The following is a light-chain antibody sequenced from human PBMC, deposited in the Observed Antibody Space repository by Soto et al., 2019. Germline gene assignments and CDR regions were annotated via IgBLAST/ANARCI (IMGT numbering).Light chain of an antibody. Sequence: EIVLTQSTGTLSLSPGERATLSCRAIQSVSSSYLAWYQQKPGQAPRLLIYGASSRATGIPDRFSGSGSGTDFTLTISRLEPEDFAVYYCQQYGSSPPWTFGQGTEVDIK. CDR1: QSVSSSY. V-gene: IGKV3-20*01. J-gene: IGKJ1*01. CDR2: GAS. CDR3: QQYGSSPPWT.